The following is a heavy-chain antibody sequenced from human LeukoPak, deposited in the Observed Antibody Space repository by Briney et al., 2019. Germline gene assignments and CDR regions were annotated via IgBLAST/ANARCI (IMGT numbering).Heavy chain of an antibody. Sequence: ASVKVSCKASGYTFTGYYMHWVRQAPGQGLEWMGWINPNSGGTNYAQKLQGRVTMTRDTSISTAYMELSRLRSDDTAVYYCARGLSGSYTEFDYWGQGTLVTVSS. CDR2: INPNSGGT. CDR1: GYTFTGYY. V-gene: IGHV1-2*02. J-gene: IGHJ4*02. D-gene: IGHD1-26*01. CDR3: ARGLSGSYTEFDY.